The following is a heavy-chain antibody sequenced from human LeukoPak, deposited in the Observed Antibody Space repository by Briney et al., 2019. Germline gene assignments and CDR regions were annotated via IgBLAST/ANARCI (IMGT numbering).Heavy chain of an antibody. D-gene: IGHD3-10*01. CDR3: ARVDSGV. CDR2: ISSSGSTR. J-gene: IGHJ4*02. CDR1: GFTFSTCA. V-gene: IGHV3-48*03. Sequence: GGSLRLSCAASGFTFSTCAMSWVRQAPGKGLEWVSYISSSGSTRYQADSVKGRFTISRDNAEKSLYLQMNSLRVEDTGVYYCARVDSGVWGQGTLVTVSS.